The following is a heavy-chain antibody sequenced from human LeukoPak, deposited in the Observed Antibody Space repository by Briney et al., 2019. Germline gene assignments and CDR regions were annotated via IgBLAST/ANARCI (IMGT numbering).Heavy chain of an antibody. CDR1: GGSFSAYY. J-gene: IGHJ5*02. D-gene: IGHD2-21*02. CDR3: ARASYCGGDCYSGFDP. CDR2: IYYSGST. Sequence: SETLSLTCAVYGGSFSAYYWSWIRQPPGKGLEWIGYIYYSGSTYYNPSLKSRVTISVDTSKNQFSLKLSSVTAADTAVYYCARASYCGGDCYSGFDPWGQGTLVTVSS. V-gene: IGHV4-30-4*08.